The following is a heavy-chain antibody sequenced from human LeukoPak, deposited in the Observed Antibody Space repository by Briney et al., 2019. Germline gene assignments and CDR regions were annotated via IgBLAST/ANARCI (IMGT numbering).Heavy chain of an antibody. Sequence: GGSLRLSCAGSGFSFTDYAVSWVRQAPGKGLEWVSGIGGSGGGTYYADSVKGRFTISSDTSENTLYLQMDSLRAEDTAMYYCAKCAASAWYLHYWGRGTLVTVSS. CDR1: GFSFTDYA. J-gene: IGHJ4*02. CDR3: AKCAASAWYLHY. D-gene: IGHD6-19*01. CDR2: IGGSGGGT. V-gene: IGHV3-23*01.